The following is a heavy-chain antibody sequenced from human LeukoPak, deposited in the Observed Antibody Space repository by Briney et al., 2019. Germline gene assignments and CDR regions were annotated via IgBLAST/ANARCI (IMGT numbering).Heavy chain of an antibody. Sequence: PGGSLRLSCAASGFTFSSYEMNWVRQAPGKGLEWVSYISSSGSTIYYADSVKGRFTISRDNAKNSLYLQMNSLRTEDTAVYYCAKGYCSGGSCYSSYYFDYWGQGTLVTVSS. CDR3: AKGYCSGGSCYSSYYFDY. D-gene: IGHD2-15*01. V-gene: IGHV3-48*03. J-gene: IGHJ4*02. CDR1: GFTFSSYE. CDR2: ISSSGSTI.